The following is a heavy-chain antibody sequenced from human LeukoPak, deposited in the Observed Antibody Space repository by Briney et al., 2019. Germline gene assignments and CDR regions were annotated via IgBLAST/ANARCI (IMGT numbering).Heavy chain of an antibody. V-gene: IGHV1-2*02. D-gene: IGHD3-9*01. CDR3: ARGEVLRYFDWPNWFDP. CDR1: GYTFTGYY. CDR2: INPNSGGT. J-gene: IGHJ5*02. Sequence: ASVKVSCEASGYTFTGYYMHWVRQAPGQGLEWMGWINPNSGGTNYAQKFQGRVTMTRDTSISTAYMELSRLRSDDTAVYYCARGEVLRYFDWPNWFDPWGQGTLVTVSS.